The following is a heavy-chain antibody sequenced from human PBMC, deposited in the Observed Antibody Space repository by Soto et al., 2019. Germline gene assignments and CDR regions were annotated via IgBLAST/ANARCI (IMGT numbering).Heavy chain of an antibody. Sequence: QVQLVESGGGVVQPGRSLRLSCAASGFTFSSYGMHWVRQAPGKGLEWVAVISYDGSNKYYADSVKGRFTISRDNSKNTVYVAMNSLRAEDTAGYYFGKEGGYYGSGSYSVGENYYGMDVWGQGTTVTVSS. J-gene: IGHJ6*02. CDR2: ISYDGSNK. V-gene: IGHV3-30*18. D-gene: IGHD3-10*01. CDR1: GFTFSSYG. CDR3: GKEGGYYGSGSYSVGENYYGMDV.